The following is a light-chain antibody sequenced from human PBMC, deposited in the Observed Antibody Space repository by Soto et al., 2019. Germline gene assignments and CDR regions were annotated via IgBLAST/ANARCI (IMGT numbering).Light chain of an antibody. CDR2: GAS. J-gene: IGKJ2*01. V-gene: IGKV3-15*01. CDR1: QSVSSN. Sequence: EIVMTQSPATLSVSPGERATLSCRASQSVSSNLAWYQQKPGQAPRLLIYGASTRATGIPARFSGSGSGTEFTLTISILQSEDFEVYFCQQYNNWPYTFGQGTKLEIK. CDR3: QQYNNWPYT.